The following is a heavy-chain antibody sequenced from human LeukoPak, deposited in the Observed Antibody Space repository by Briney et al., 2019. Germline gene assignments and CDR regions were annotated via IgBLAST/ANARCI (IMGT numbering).Heavy chain of an antibody. CDR2: IGWDGIST. Sequence: QPGGSLRLSCAASGFTFDDYTMHWVRQVPGKGLEWVSLIGWDGISTYYADSVKGLFTIFRDNSKNSLYLQMNSLRTEDTALYYCAKELRPSDRSGYYQYWYFDLWGRGTLVTVSS. J-gene: IGHJ2*01. V-gene: IGHV3-43*01. CDR1: GFTFDDYT. D-gene: IGHD3-22*01. CDR3: AKELRPSDRSGYYQYWYFDL.